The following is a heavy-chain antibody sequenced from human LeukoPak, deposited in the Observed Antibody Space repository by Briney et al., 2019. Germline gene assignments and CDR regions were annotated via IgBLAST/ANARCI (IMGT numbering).Heavy chain of an antibody. Sequence: AGGSLRLSCAASGFTFSSYAMSWVRQAPGKGLEWVSVIYSGGSTYYADSVKGRFTISRDNSKNTLYLQMNSLRAEDTAVYYCARASSLVPGLDAFDIWGQGTMVTVSS. D-gene: IGHD2-2*01. CDR3: ARASSLVPGLDAFDI. CDR2: IYSGGST. J-gene: IGHJ3*02. V-gene: IGHV3-66*01. CDR1: GFTFSSYA.